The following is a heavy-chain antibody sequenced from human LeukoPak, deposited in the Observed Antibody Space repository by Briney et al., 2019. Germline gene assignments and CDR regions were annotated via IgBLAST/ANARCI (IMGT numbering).Heavy chain of an antibody. CDR1: GGSISDYY. Sequence: PSETLSLTCTVSGGSISDYYWSWIRQPPGKGLEWIAYINYSGDTDYNPSLKSRVTISVDTSKNQFSLKLSSVTAADTAVYYCARRVVTGYNWFDPGAREPWSPSPQ. D-gene: IGHD2-21*02. CDR3: ARRVVTGYNWFDP. V-gene: IGHV4-59*08. CDR2: INYSGDT. J-gene: IGHJ5*02.